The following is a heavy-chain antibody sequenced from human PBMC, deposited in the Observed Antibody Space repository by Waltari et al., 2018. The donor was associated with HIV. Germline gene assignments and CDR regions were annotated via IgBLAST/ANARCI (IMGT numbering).Heavy chain of an antibody. CDR1: GGSISSSSYY. V-gene: IGHV4-39*01. D-gene: IGHD6-13*01. CDR2: MYYSGST. J-gene: IGHJ6*02. Sequence: QLQLQESGPGLVKPSETLSLTCTVSGGSISSSSYYWGWIRQPPGKGLEWIGSMYYSGSTYYNPSLKSRVTISVDTSKNQFSLKLSSVTAADTAVYYCARDNQVTAAGNYYYGMDVWGQGTTVTVSS. CDR3: ARDNQVTAAGNYYYGMDV.